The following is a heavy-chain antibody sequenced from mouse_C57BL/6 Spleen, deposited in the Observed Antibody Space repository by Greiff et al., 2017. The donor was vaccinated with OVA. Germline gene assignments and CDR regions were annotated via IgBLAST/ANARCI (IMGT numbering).Heavy chain of an antibody. D-gene: IGHD1-1*01. V-gene: IGHV1-55*01. Sequence: QVQLQQSGAELVKPGASVKMSCKASGYTFTSYWITWVKQRPGQGLEWIGEIYPGSGSTNYNEKFKSKATLTADTSSRTAYLQLSSLTSEDSAVYYCAIPCGSSWYFDVWGTGTTVTVSS. J-gene: IGHJ1*03. CDR3: AIPCGSSWYFDV. CDR1: GYTFTSYW. CDR2: IYPGSGST.